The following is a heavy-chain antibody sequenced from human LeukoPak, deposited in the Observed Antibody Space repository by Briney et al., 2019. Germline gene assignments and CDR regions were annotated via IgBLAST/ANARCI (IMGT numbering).Heavy chain of an antibody. CDR1: GFTFSSYW. D-gene: IGHD4-23*01. CDR2: IASDGSST. CDR3: ARGRPHGNDY. Sequence: AGSLRLSCAASGFTFSSYWMNWVRQAPGKGLVWVSRIASDGSSTTYADSVKGRFSISRDNAKNTLYLQMNSLRVEDTAVYYCARGRPHGNDYWGQGTLVTVSS. J-gene: IGHJ4*02. V-gene: IGHV3-74*01.